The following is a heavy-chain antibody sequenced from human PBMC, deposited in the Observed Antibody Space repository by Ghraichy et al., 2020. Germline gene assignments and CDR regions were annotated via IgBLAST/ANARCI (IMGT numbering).Heavy chain of an antibody. CDR2: IYYSGST. Sequence: SLNISCTVSGGSISSGGYYWSWIRQHPGKGLEWIGYIYYSGSTYYNPSLKSLVTISVDTSKNQFSLKLSSVTAADTAVYYCARAPYYGSGVFDYWGQGTLVTVSS. CDR1: GGSISSGGYY. V-gene: IGHV4-31*01. D-gene: IGHD3-10*01. CDR3: ARAPYYGSGVFDY. J-gene: IGHJ4*02.